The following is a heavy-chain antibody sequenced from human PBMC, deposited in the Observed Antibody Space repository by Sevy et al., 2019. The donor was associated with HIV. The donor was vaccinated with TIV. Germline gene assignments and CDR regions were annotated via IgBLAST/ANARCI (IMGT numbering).Heavy chain of an antibody. D-gene: IGHD3-22*01. Sequence: GGSLRLSCAASGFTFSDYYMSWIRQAPGKGLEWVSYITSSGSTIYYAYSVRGRFTISRDNAKNALYLQMNSLKAEDTAVYYCARDLRRYYYDTSAYYDYWGQGTLVTVSS. CDR3: ARDLRRYYYDTSAYYDY. V-gene: IGHV3-11*01. CDR2: ITSSGSTI. CDR1: GFTFSDYY. J-gene: IGHJ4*02.